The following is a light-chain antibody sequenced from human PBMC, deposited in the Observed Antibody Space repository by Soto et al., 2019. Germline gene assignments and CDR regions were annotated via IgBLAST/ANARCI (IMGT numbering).Light chain of an antibody. CDR3: SSHTISSALQV. Sequence: QSVLTQPASVSGSPGQSITISCTGTSSDIGGHNDVSWYQQQHPGKAPKLLIYGVSNRPSGVSNRFSGSKSGNTASLTISGLLADDEADYYCSSHTISSALQVFGTGTKVTVL. CDR2: GVS. CDR1: SSDIGGHND. J-gene: IGLJ1*01. V-gene: IGLV2-14*01.